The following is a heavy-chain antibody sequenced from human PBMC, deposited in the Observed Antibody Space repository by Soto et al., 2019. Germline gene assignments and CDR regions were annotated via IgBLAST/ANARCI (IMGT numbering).Heavy chain of an antibody. J-gene: IGHJ4*02. CDR1: GYTFTSYG. D-gene: IGHD6-13*01. CDR3: ARIADNGSWGALNY. Sequence: QVQLVQSGAEVKKPGASVKVSCKASGYTFTSYGISWVRQAPGQGLEWMGGISAYNGNTNNAQKLQGRVTMTTDTSTSTAYMELRIVRSDDTAVYYCARIADNGSWGALNYWGQGTLVTVSS. V-gene: IGHV1-18*01. CDR2: ISAYNGNT.